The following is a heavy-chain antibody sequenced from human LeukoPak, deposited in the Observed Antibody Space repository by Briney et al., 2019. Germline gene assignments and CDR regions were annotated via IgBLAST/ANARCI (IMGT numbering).Heavy chain of an antibody. V-gene: IGHV3-48*03. CDR3: ARDGDHGWDLDY. Sequence: GGSLRLSCVASGFTFSRHEMNWVRQAPGKGLEWISYINGRGVVVDYAASVKGRFTISRDNAQNSLFLQMNNLSDEDTAVYYCARDGDHGWDLDYWGQGNLVTVSS. CDR2: INGRGVVV. CDR1: GFTFSRHE. J-gene: IGHJ4*02. D-gene: IGHD1-26*01.